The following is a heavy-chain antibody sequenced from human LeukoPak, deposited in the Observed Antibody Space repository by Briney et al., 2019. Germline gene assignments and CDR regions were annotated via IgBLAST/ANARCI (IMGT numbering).Heavy chain of an antibody. Sequence: GASVKVSCKASGGTFSSYAISWVRQAPGQGLEWMGWISAYNGNTNYAQKLQGRVTMTTDTSTSTAYMELRSLRSDDTAVYYCARDIAVAGFDYWGQGTLVTVSS. CDR2: ISAYNGNT. CDR3: ARDIAVAGFDY. J-gene: IGHJ4*02. CDR1: GGTFSSYA. V-gene: IGHV1-18*01. D-gene: IGHD6-19*01.